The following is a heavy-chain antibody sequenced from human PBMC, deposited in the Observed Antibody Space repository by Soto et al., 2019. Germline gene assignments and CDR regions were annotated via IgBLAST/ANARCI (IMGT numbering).Heavy chain of an antibody. Sequence: PSETLSLTCTVSSSPVSSTTYTWGWIRQPPGKGLEWVASVYYGGRSYYNPTLNSRVTISVDTSKNQFSLKMTSVTAADTAVYYCARTAMFDCWGQGTLVIVSS. CDR2: VYYGGRS. V-gene: IGHV4-39*01. CDR1: SSPVSSTTYT. J-gene: IGHJ4*02. CDR3: ARTAMFDC.